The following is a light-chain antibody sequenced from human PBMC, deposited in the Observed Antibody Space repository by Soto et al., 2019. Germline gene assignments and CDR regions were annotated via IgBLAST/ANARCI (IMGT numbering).Light chain of an antibody. CDR3: LQHTTFPWT. CDR2: GES. Sequence: DIQMTQSPSSLSASIGDRVTITCRASQDIRDDLGWYQQKPGKAPKRLIFGESSLQSGVPSRFSGTGSETDFHLTTSSLQPADFATYYCLQHTTFPWTFGQGTKVEVK. CDR1: QDIRDD. J-gene: IGKJ1*01. V-gene: IGKV1-17*01.